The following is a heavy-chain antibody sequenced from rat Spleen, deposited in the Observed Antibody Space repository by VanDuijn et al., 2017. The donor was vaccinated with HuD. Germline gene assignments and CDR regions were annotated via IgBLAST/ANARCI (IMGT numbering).Heavy chain of an antibody. D-gene: IGHD1-10*01. J-gene: IGHJ2*01. CDR3: ARYGLITTISTYFDF. CDR1: GYSITSNY. CDR2: ISYSGST. V-gene: IGHV3-1*01. Sequence: EVQLQESGPGLVKPSQSLSLTCSVTGYSITSNYWGWIRKFPRKKMEWMGFISYSGSTSHNPSLKSRISITRDTSKNQFFLQLNSVTTEDTATYYCARYGLITTISTYFDFWGQGVMVSVSS.